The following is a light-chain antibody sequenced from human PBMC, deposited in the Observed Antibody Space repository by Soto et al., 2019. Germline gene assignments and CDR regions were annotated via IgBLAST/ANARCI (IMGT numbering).Light chain of an antibody. CDR2: GAS. J-gene: IGKJ4*01. V-gene: IGKV3-15*01. CDR3: QQFNDWPLT. CDR1: QSVSNN. Sequence: EIVMTQSPATLSVSPGERATLSCRASQSVSNNLAWYQQKPGQAPRLLIYGASTGATGLPARFTGSESGTEFTLTISSLQSEDFAVYYCQQFNDWPLTFGGGTKVEIK.